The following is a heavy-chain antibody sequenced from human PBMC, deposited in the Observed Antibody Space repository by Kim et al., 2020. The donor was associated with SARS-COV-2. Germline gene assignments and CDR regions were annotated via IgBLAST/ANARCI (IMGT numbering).Heavy chain of an antibody. J-gene: IGHJ6*02. CDR1: GGTFSSYA. V-gene: IGHV1-69*13. CDR2: IIPIFGTA. D-gene: IGHD3-10*01. Sequence: SVKVSCKASGGTFSSYAISWVRQAPGQGLEWMGGIIPIFGTANYAQKFQGRVTITADESTSTAYMELSSLRSEDTAVYYCARPNYYYGSGSYALDVWGQGTTVTVSS. CDR3: ARPNYYYGSGSYALDV.